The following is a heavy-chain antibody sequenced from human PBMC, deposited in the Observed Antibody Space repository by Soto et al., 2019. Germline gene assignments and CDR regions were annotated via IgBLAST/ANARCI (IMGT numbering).Heavy chain of an antibody. Sequence: ASVKVSCKASGYTFSFYTMHWVRQAPGQRLEWMGWIHAGNGTTKYSQKFQDRVTITRDTSATTAYMELSSLRSEDTAVYYCARAEYTSNWYYYWGRGTLVTVS. CDR2: IHAGNGTT. CDR3: ARAEYTSNWYYY. V-gene: IGHV1-3*01. D-gene: IGHD6-13*01. J-gene: IGHJ4*02. CDR1: GYTFSFYT.